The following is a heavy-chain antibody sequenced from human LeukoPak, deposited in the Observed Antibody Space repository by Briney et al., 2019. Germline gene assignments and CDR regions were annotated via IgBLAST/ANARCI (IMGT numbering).Heavy chain of an antibody. CDR2: IIPIFGTA. CDR1: GGTFSSYA. Sequence: SVKVSCKASGGTFSSYAISWVRQAPGQGLEWMGGIIPIFGTANYAQKFQGRVTITADESTSTAYKELSSLRSEDTAVYYCARLLTGENWFDPWGQGTLVTVSS. D-gene: IGHD7-27*01. J-gene: IGHJ5*02. V-gene: IGHV1-69*13. CDR3: ARLLTGENWFDP.